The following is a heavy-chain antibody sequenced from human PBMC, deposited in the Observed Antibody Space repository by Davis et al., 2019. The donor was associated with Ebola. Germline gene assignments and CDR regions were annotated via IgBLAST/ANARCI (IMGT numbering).Heavy chain of an antibody. V-gene: IGHV3-7*01. CDR1: GVTFSSYW. J-gene: IGHJ4*02. CDR2: IKQDGSEK. Sequence: GESLKISCAASGVTFSSYWMSWVRQAPGKGLEWVANIKQDGSEKYYVDSVKGRFTISRDNAKNSLYLQMNSLRAEDTAVYYCAKDVHQFFSGGYYWGQGTLVTVSS. D-gene: IGHD3-3*01. CDR3: AKDVHQFFSGGYY.